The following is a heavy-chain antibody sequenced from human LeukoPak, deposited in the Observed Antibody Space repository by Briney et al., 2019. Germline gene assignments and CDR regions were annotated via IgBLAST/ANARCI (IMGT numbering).Heavy chain of an antibody. CDR3: ARVQLEYYYYYMDV. V-gene: IGHV1-2*02. J-gene: IGHJ6*03. CDR2: IIPNNGAT. D-gene: IGHD1-1*01. CDR1: GGTFSSYA. Sequence: ASVKVSCKASGGTFSSYAISWVRQAPGQGLEWMGGIIPNNGATNYAQKFQGRVTMTSDTSISTAYMELSSLRSDDTAVYYCARVQLEYYYYYMDVWGKGTTVTISS.